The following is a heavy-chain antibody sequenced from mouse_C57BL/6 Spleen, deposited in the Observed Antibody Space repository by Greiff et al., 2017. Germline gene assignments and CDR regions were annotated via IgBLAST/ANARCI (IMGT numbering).Heavy chain of an antibody. D-gene: IGHD2-14*01. CDR2: IDPSDSET. J-gene: IGHJ4*01. CDR3: ARRRYEDYAMDY. CDR1: GYTFTSYW. V-gene: IGHV1-52*01. Sequence: QVQLQQPGAELVRPGSSVKLSCKASGYTFTSYWMHWVKQRPIQGLEWIGNIDPSDSETNYNQKFKDKATLTVDKSSSTAYMQLSILTSEDSAVYYCARRRYEDYAMDYWGQGTSVTVSS.